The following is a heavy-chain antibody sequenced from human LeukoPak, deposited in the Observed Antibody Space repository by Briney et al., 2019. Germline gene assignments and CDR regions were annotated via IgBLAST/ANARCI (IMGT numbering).Heavy chain of an antibody. D-gene: IGHD1-26*01. J-gene: IGHJ3*02. CDR2: IYYSGST. CDR3: ATEGPSGIYTFDI. CDR1: GGSISSGDYY. Sequence: SRTLSLTCTVSGGSISSGDYYWSWIRQPPGKGLEWIGYIYYSGSTYYNPSLKSRVTISVDTSKNQFSLKLRSVTTADTVVYYCATEGPSGIYTFDIWGQGTMVTVSS. V-gene: IGHV4-30-4*08.